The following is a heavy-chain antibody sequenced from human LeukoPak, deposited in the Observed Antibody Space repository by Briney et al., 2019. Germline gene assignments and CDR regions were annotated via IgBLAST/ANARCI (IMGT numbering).Heavy chain of an antibody. Sequence: SETLSLTCTVSGGSISSSSYYWGWIRQPPGKGLEWIGSIYYSGSTYYNPSLKSRVTISVDTSKNQFSLKLSSVTAADTAVYYCARGETTVTPDMDVWGQGTTVTVSS. V-gene: IGHV4-39*01. D-gene: IGHD4-17*01. CDR1: GGSISSSSYY. CDR3: ARGETTVTPDMDV. J-gene: IGHJ6*02. CDR2: IYYSGST.